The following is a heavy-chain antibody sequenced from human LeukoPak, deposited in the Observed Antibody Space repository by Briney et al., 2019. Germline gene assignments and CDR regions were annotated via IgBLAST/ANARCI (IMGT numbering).Heavy chain of an antibody. V-gene: IGHV3-23*01. D-gene: IGHD3-22*01. Sequence: GGSLRLSCAASGFTFSSYAMSWVRQAPGKGLEWVSAISGSGGSTYYADSVKGRSTISRDNSKNTLYLQMNSLRAEDTAVYYCAKRDSYDSSGYYHYWGQGTLVTVSS. J-gene: IGHJ4*02. CDR1: GFTFSSYA. CDR3: AKRDSYDSSGYYHY. CDR2: ISGSGGST.